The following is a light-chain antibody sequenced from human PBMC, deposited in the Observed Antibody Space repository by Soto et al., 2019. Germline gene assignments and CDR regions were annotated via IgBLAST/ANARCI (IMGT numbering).Light chain of an antibody. Sequence: DIQMTQSPSSLSASVGDRVTITCRASQSISTYLNWYQQKPGKAPNLLIYAASNLQSGVPSRFSGSGSGTDFTLTISSLRPEDFATYYCQQSYGTPRTFGPGTRVEI. CDR2: AAS. J-gene: IGKJ3*01. V-gene: IGKV1-39*01. CDR1: QSISTY. CDR3: QQSYGTPRT.